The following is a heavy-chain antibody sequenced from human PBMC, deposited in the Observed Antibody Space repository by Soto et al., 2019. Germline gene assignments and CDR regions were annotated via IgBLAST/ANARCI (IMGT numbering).Heavy chain of an antibody. Sequence: WASVKVSCKASGYIFTRYFMYWVRQAPGQGLEWMGVINPKTDSTSNAQKFQGRVTMTRDTSTNTFYMELSSLRSDDTAVYYCAREGEKPSSGTINWFDPWGQGTLVTVSS. V-gene: IGHV1-46*01. J-gene: IGHJ5*02. CDR2: INPKTDST. D-gene: IGHD1-1*01. CDR1: GYIFTRYF. CDR3: AREGEKPSSGTINWFDP.